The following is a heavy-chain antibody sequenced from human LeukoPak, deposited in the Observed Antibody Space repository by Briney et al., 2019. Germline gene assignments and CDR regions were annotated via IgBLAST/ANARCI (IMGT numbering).Heavy chain of an antibody. V-gene: IGHV3-30*18. CDR2: ISYDGSNK. CDR1: GFTFNDYA. J-gene: IGHJ5*02. D-gene: IGHD3-10*01. CDR3: AKDYYGSGATPEA. Sequence: PGRSLRLSCAASGFTFNDYAMHWVRQAPGKGLECVSDISYDGSNKYYADSVKGRFTISRGNSKNTLYLQMNSLRAEDTAVYYCAKDYYGSGATPEAWGQGTLVTVSS.